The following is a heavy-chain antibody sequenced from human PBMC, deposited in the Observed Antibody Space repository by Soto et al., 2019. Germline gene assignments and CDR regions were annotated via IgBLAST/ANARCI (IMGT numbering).Heavy chain of an antibody. CDR2: INQDGTDK. V-gene: IGHV3-7*02. D-gene: IGHD2-15*01. Sequence: PGGSLRLSCGASDFTFSNYWMSWVRQAPGKGLEWVASINQDGTDKKYVDSVKGRFTISRDNAENSLSLQMDSLRAEDTAIYFCARLTCSGDSCYSAFDSWGPGTLVTVSS. J-gene: IGHJ4*02. CDR3: ARLTCSGDSCYSAFDS. CDR1: DFTFSNYW.